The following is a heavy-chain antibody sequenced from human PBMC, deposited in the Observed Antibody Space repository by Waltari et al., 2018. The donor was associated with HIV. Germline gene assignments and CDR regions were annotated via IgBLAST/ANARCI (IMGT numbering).Heavy chain of an antibody. J-gene: IGHJ5*02. CDR3: ARRRITMIVVVISQGWFDP. CDR1: GGSFSGYY. D-gene: IGHD3-22*01. V-gene: IGHV4-34*01. Sequence: QVQLQQWGAGLLKPSETLSLTCAVYGGSFSGYYWSWIRQPPGKGLEWIGEINHSGSTNYNPSLKSRVTISVDTSKNQFSLKLSSVTAADTAVYYCARRRITMIVVVISQGWFDPWGQGTLVTVSS. CDR2: INHSGST.